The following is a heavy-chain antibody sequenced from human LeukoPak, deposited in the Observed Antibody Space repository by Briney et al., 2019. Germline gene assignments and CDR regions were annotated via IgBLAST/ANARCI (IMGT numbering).Heavy chain of an antibody. CDR3: AKDSRGYGDFDY. CDR1: GFTSSSNY. V-gene: IGHV3-66*02. J-gene: IGHJ4*02. CDR2: FYTGGDT. Sequence: PGGSLRLSCAAFGFTSSSNYMSWVRQAPGKGLEWVSIFYTGGDTYYADSVKGRFTISRDNSKNTLYLQMNSLRAEDTAVYYCAKDSRGYGDFDYWGQGTLVTVSS. D-gene: IGHD6-25*01.